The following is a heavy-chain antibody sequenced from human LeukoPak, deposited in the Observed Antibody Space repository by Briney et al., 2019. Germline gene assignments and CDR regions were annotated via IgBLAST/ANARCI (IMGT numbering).Heavy chain of an antibody. CDR1: GGSISSNNW. Sequence: PSETLSLTCAVSGGSISSNNWWGWVRQPPGKGLEWIGEIYHSGSPNYNPSLKSRVTISVDKSRNHFSLNLSSVTAADTAVYYCATKSYYIDYWGQGTLVTVSS. J-gene: IGHJ4*02. CDR3: ATKSYYIDY. CDR2: IYHSGSP. V-gene: IGHV4-4*02.